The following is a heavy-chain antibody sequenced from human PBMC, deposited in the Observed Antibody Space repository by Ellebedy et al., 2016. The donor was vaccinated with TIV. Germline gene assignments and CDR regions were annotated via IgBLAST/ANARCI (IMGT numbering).Heavy chain of an antibody. CDR2: LSYSGGT. J-gene: IGHJ4*02. CDR1: GGSLSSSSYY. V-gene: IGHV4-39*01. Sequence: SETLSLTXTVSGGSLSSSSYYWAWIRQAPGKGLEWIGSLSYSGGTYYNPSLMSRVSVYVDTSKNRFSLRLTSLTAADTAVYYCARRCRFARCYDNFEYWGQGTLVIVSS. D-gene: IGHD2-2*01. CDR3: ARRCRFARCYDNFEY.